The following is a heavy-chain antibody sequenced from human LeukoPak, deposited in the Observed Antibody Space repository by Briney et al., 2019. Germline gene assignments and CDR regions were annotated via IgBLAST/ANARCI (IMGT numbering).Heavy chain of an antibody. CDR2: AGWAGGTT. V-gene: IGHV3-43*01. CDR3: AKELDTMFFDY. J-gene: IGHJ4*02. D-gene: IGHD5-18*01. Sequence: TGGSLRLSCATSRFNFDRYTIHWVRQAPGKGLEWVSLAGWAGGTTYYSGSVRGRFTISRDSGKNSVYLQMNSLTTDDTAFYFCAKELDTMFFDYWGQGALVTVSS. CDR1: RFNFDRYT.